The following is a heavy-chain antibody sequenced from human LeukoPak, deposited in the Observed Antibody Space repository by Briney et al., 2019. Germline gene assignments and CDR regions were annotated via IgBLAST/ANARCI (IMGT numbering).Heavy chain of an antibody. CDR1: GFTFSNYE. D-gene: IGHD6-19*01. CDR2: ISRSSGSSI. J-gene: IGHJ4*02. CDR3: ARDSRGWYYFDY. Sequence: GGSLRLSCAASGFTFSNYEMNWVRQAPGKGLEWVSYISRSSGSSIYYADSVKGRFTISRDNAKNSLYLQMNSLRAEDTAVYYCARDSRGWYYFDYWGQGSLVTVSS. V-gene: IGHV3-48*03.